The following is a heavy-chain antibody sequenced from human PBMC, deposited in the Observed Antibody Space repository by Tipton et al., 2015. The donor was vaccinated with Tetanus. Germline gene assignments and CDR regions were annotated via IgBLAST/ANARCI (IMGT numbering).Heavy chain of an antibody. CDR2: ISAYNGKT. CDR3: ARVQEQRIYYYGMDV. V-gene: IGHV1-18*01. CDR1: GYNFVNFG. D-gene: IGHD6-25*01. Sequence: QLVQSGAEVKRPGASVKVSCKASGYNFVNFGISWGRQAPGQGLEWMGWISAYNGKTKYAQRLQGRVTMTTDRSASTAYMDLRRLRSDDTAVYYCARVQEQRIYYYGMDVWGQGTTVTVSS. J-gene: IGHJ6*02.